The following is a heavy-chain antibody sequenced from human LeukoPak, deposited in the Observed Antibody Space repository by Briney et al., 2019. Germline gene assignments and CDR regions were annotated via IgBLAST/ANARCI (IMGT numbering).Heavy chain of an antibody. Sequence: GGSLRVSCAASGFTFSRHGMHWVRQAPGKGQEGVAFIRYDGSDKYYADSVKGRFTISRDNSENTLYLQMNSLRPEDTAVYYCAKGFYYCSDGCPQYYYYMDVWGKGTTVIVSS. D-gene: IGHD2-15*01. J-gene: IGHJ6*03. V-gene: IGHV3-30*02. CDR2: IRYDGSDK. CDR1: GFTFSRHG. CDR3: AKGFYYCSDGCPQYYYYMDV.